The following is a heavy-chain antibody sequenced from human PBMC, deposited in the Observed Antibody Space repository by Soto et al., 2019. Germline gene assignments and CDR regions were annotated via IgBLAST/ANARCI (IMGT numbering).Heavy chain of an antibody. CDR3: ARMGLHLGELSRNWFDP. Sequence: QVQLQESGPGLVKPSQTLSLTCSMSGGSINSGDYYWNWIRQYPGKGLEWIGYIYSSGRTHYNPSLKIRINISLDTSNNLLSLKLSSVTDADPAVYYCARMGLHLGELSRNWFDPWGRGTLVTGSS. CDR2: IYSSGRT. CDR1: GGSINSGDYY. D-gene: IGHD3-16*02. J-gene: IGHJ5*02. V-gene: IGHV4-31*03.